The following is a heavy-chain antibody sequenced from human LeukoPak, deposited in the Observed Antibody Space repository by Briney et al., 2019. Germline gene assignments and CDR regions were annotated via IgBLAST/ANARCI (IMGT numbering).Heavy chain of an antibody. D-gene: IGHD2-21*02. V-gene: IGHV3-11*04. CDR3: ASGGVVVVTAIDY. CDR2: ISEGGTT. Sequence: GGSLRLSCAASGLIISDYYISWIRQAPGKGLEWVSNISEGGTTIYSDSVQGRFTISRDNAKNALYLQMNSLSAEDTAVYYCASGGVVVVTAIDYWGQGTLVTVSS. CDR1: GLIISDYY. J-gene: IGHJ4*02.